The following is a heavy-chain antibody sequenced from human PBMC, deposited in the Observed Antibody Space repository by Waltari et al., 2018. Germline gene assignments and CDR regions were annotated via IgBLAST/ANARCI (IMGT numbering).Heavy chain of an antibody. V-gene: IGHV4-38-2*02. CDR2: ISPSWST. D-gene: IGHD3-10*01. Sequence: QVQLQESGPGLARPSATLSLTCAVSSYSIRSGYFWGWIWQPPGTGLQWIGSISPSWSTYSDPSPKSRVPLSVCTSKNQCALKVTSVTAADTATYYCVRDLGGSGNSWFDAWGQGSLVIVSS. CDR1: SYSIRSGYF. CDR3: VRDLGGSGNSWFDA. J-gene: IGHJ5*02.